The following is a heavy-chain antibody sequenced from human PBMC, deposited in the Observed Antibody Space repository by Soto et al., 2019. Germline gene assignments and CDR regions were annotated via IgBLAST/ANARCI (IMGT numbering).Heavy chain of an antibody. CDR1: GFTFSSYA. CDR2: ISGSGGST. D-gene: IGHD6-19*01. V-gene: IGHV3-23*01. Sequence: EVQLLESGGGLVQPGGSLRLSCAASGFTFSSYAMSWVRQAPGKGLEWVSAISGSGGSTYYADSVKGRFTISRDNSKNTLYLQMNSLRAEDTAVYYCAKDFSFGSGWYSAFDIWGQGTMVTVSS. J-gene: IGHJ3*02. CDR3: AKDFSFGSGWYSAFDI.